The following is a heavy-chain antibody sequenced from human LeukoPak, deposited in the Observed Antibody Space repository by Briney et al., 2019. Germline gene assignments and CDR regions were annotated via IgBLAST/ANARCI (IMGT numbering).Heavy chain of an antibody. CDR3: AGSSYIGLDF. V-gene: IGHV4-34*01. D-gene: IGHD3-22*01. CDR1: GGSFSDYY. Sequence: PSETLSLTCAVYGGSFSDYYWSWIRQPPGKGLEWIGEINHSGSTNYNPSLKSRVIISVDTSKNQFSLRLNSVTAADTAVYYCAGSSYIGLDFWGQGTLVTVSS. CDR2: INHSGST. J-gene: IGHJ4*02.